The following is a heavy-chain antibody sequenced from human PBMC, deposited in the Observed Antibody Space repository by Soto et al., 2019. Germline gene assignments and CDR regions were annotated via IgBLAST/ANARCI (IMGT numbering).Heavy chain of an antibody. J-gene: IGHJ3*02. CDR2: IKGDGSEK. Sequence: EVQLVESGGGLVQPGGSLRLSCAASGFTFSRYWMSWVRQAPGKGLEWVANIKGDGSEKYYVDSVKGRFTISRDNAKNSLYLQMNSLRAEDTAVYYCESLNKYASHGDAFDIWGQVTMVTVSS. D-gene: IGHD2-8*01. CDR1: GFTFSRYW. CDR3: ESLNKYASHGDAFDI. V-gene: IGHV3-7*01.